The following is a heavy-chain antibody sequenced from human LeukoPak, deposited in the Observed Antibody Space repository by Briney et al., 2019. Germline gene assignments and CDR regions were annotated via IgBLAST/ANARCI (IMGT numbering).Heavy chain of an antibody. CDR1: GGSISSSSNY. Sequence: SETLSLTCTVSGGSISSSSNYWGWIRQPPGKGLEWIGSIYYSGTTSYNSSLKSRVTISVDTSKNHFSLKLSSVTAADTAVYYCARLMTTVVTQWGQGTLVTVSS. CDR3: ARLMTTVVTQ. V-gene: IGHV4-39*07. D-gene: IGHD4-23*01. CDR2: IYYSGTT. J-gene: IGHJ4*02.